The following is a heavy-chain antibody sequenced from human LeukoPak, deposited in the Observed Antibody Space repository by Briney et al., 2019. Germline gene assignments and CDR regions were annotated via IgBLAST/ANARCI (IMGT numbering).Heavy chain of an antibody. CDR2: IWYDGSNK. CDR1: GFTFSSYG. J-gene: IGHJ4*02. V-gene: IGHV3-33*01. CDR3: ARDALTGIAVAGTGPFDY. Sequence: GGSLRLSCAASGFTFSSYGMHWVRQAPGKGLEWVAVIWYDGSNKYYADSVKGRFTISRDNSKNTLYLQMNSLRAEDTAVYYCARDALTGIAVAGTGPFDYWGQGNLVTVSS. D-gene: IGHD6-19*01.